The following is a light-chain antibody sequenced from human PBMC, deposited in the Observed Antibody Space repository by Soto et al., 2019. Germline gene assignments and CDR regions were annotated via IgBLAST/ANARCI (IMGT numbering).Light chain of an antibody. V-gene: IGLV1-47*01. J-gene: IGLJ2*01. CDR2: RNN. CDR3: AAWDDSLSGPV. Sequence: HSVLTQPPSASGTPGQRVTISCSGSSSNIGSNYVYWYQQLPGTAPKLLIYRNNQRPSGVPDRFSGSKSGTSASLAISVLRSEDEADYYCAAWDDSLSGPVFGGGTKLTVL. CDR1: SSNIGSNY.